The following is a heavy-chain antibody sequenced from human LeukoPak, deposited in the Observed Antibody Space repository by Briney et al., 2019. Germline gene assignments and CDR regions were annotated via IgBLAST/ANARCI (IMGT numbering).Heavy chain of an antibody. Sequence: GGSLRLSCAASGFTFSDYNMRWIRQAPGKGLEWVSSISRSGSTKYYADSVKGRFTISRDNAKNSLFLQMNSLRAEDTAVYYCAKGFDYWGQGTLVTVSS. CDR3: AKGFDY. CDR2: ISRSGSTK. V-gene: IGHV3-11*01. CDR1: GFTFSDYN. J-gene: IGHJ4*02.